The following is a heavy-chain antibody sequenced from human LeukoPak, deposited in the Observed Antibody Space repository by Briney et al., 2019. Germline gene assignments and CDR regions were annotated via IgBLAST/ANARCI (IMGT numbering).Heavy chain of an antibody. CDR1: GVTVSSHY. CDR3: ARLPSY. CDR2: IYIDGSK. Sequence: GGSLRLSCAASGVTVSSHYMTWVRQAPGTGLEWVSVIYIDGSKYYADSVKCRFTISRDHSKNTLYLQLNSLRPEDTAVYYCARLPSYWGQGTLVTVSS. J-gene: IGHJ4*02. V-gene: IGHV3-66*02.